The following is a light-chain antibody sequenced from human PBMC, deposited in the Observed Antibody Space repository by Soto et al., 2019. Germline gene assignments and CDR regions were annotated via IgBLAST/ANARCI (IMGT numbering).Light chain of an antibody. CDR3: ASWDDRVSGWV. CDR2: STD. J-gene: IGLJ3*02. V-gene: IGLV1-44*01. CDR1: SSSIGSNP. Sequence: QSVLTQPPSASGTPRQRATISCSGSSSSIGSNPVNWYQQFPGTAPKLLIYSTDQRPSGVPDRFSGSKSGTSASLAISGLQSEDEADYYCASWDDRVSGWVFGGGTKLTVL.